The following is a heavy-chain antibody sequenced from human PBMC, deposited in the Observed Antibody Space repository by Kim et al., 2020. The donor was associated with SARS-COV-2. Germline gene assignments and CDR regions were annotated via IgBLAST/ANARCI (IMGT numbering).Heavy chain of an antibody. J-gene: IGHJ4*02. Sequence: ASVKVSCKASGYTFTSYYMHWVRQAPGQGLEWMGIINPSGGGTSYAQKFQGRVTLTRDTSTSTVYMELSSLRSEDTAVYYCARGGSGQDLWSCTFDYWGQGTLVTVSS. V-gene: IGHV1-46*01. D-gene: IGHD3-3*01. CDR3: ARGGSGQDLWSCTFDY. CDR2: INPSGGGT. CDR1: GYTFTSYY.